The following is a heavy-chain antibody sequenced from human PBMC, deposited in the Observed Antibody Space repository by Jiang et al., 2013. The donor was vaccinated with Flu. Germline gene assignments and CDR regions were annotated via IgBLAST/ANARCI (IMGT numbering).Heavy chain of an antibody. Sequence: LLKPSETLSLTCTVSGGSISSYYWSWIRQPPGKGLEWIGYIYYSGSTNYNPSLKSRVTISVDTSKNQFSLKLSSVTAADTAVYYCARGLDGWASFDYWGQGTLVTVSS. CDR3: ARGLDGWASFDY. J-gene: IGHJ4*02. CDR1: GGSISSYY. D-gene: IGHD5-24*01. V-gene: IGHV4-59*01. CDR2: IYYSGST.